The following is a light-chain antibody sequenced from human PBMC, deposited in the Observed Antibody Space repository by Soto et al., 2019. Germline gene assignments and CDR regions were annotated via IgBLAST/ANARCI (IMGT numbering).Light chain of an antibody. CDR3: QQYGSSPPT. Sequence: EIVLTQSPGTLSLSPGESATLSCRASQSVSSNYLAWYQQKPGQAPWLLIYGASSRATGIPDRFSRSGSGTDFTLTISRLEPEEFAMYYCQQYGSSPPTFGQGTKVDIK. V-gene: IGKV3-20*01. CDR1: QSVSSNY. CDR2: GAS. J-gene: IGKJ1*01.